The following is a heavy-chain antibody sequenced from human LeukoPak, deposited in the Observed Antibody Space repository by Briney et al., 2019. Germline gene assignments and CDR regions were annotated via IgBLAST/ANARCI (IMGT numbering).Heavy chain of an antibody. CDR3: ARERDYYDSSGFSDY. D-gene: IGHD3-22*01. J-gene: IGHJ4*02. CDR1: GGTFSSYA. CDR2: IIPIFGTA. V-gene: IGHV1-69*05. Sequence: ASVKVSCKASGGTFSSYAISWVRQAPGQGLEWMGRIIPIFGTANYAQKFQGRVTITTDESTSTAYMELSSLRSEDTAVYYCARERDYYDSSGFSDYWGQGTLVTVSS.